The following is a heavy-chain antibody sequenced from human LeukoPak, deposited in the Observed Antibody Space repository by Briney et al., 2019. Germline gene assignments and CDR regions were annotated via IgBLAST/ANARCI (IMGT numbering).Heavy chain of an antibody. CDR1: GYTFSNYY. V-gene: IGHV1-2*02. CDR2: PNPNRGAT. CDR3: ARDLGFCSGGSCGSMTTVTSYDY. D-gene: IGHD2-15*01. J-gene: IGHJ4*02. Sequence: ASVKVSCKASGYTFSNYYMHWVRQAPGQGLEWMGWPNPNRGATNFAQKFQGRVTMTRDTSISTTYMELSRLGSDDTAVYYCARDLGFCSGGSCGSMTTVTSYDYWGQGTLVIVSS.